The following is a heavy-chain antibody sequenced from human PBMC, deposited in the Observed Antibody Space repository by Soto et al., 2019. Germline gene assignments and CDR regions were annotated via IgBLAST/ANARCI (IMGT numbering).Heavy chain of an antibody. Sequence: GGSLRLSCAASGFTFDDYAMHWVRQAPGKGLEWVSGISWNSGSIGYADSVKGRFTISRDNAKNSLYLQMNSLRAEDTALYYCAKDNSSSWYFSFDYWGQGTLVTVSS. CDR2: ISWNSGSI. CDR3: AKDNSSSWYFSFDY. V-gene: IGHV3-9*01. CDR1: GFTFDDYA. J-gene: IGHJ4*02. D-gene: IGHD6-13*01.